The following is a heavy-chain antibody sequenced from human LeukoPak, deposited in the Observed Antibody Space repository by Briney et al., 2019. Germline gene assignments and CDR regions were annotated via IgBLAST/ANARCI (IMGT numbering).Heavy chain of an antibody. D-gene: IGHD2-21*01. V-gene: IGHV4-34*01. CDR2: INHSGST. CDR3: ARGSIVVVDP. Sequence: KPSETLSLTCAGYGVSFSCYYWSWIRQPPGQGLEWIGEINHSGSTNYNPSLKSRVTISVDTSKNQFSLKLSSVTAADTAVYYCARGSIVVVDPWGHGTLVTVSS. CDR1: GVSFSCYY. J-gene: IGHJ5*02.